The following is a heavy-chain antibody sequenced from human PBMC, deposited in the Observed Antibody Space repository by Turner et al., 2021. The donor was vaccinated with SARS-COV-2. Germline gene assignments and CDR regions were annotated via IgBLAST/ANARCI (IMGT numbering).Heavy chain of an antibody. Sequence: QVQLVESGGGVVQPGRSLRLSCAASGFPFIRYGMHWVRQAPGKGLEWVAVISYDGSNKYYADSVKGRFTISRDNSKNTLYLQMNSLRAEDTAVYYCAKNLIRHYQLLYPPNYYGMDVWGQGTTVTVSS. CDR3: AKNLIRHYQLLYPPNYYGMDV. V-gene: IGHV3-30*18. J-gene: IGHJ6*02. D-gene: IGHD2-2*02. CDR1: GFPFIRYG. CDR2: ISYDGSNK.